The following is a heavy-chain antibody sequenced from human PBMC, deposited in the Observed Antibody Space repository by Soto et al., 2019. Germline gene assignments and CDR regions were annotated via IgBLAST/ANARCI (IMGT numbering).Heavy chain of an antibody. V-gene: IGHV4-31*03. J-gene: IGHJ4*02. Sequence: QVQLQESGPGLVKPPQTLSLTCTVSGGSISSGGYYWSWIRQHPGKGLEWIGYIYYSGSTYYNPSLKSRVTLAVDTSKNQFSLKLSSVTAADTAVYYGARSSQSTVTTVDYWGQGTLVTVSS. CDR1: GGSISSGGYY. CDR3: ARSSQSTVTTVDY. CDR2: IYYSGST. D-gene: IGHD4-17*01.